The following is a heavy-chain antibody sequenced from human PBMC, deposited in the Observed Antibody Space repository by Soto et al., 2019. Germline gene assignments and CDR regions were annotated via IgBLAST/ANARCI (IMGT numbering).Heavy chain of an antibody. J-gene: IGHJ4*02. D-gene: IGHD5-18*01. Sequence: SETLSLTCTVSSAPVSSSTYTWGWIRQPPGKGLEWIGSIYYSGSTYYNPSLNSRVTVSVDTSKNQFSLKVTSVTAADTAVYYCARGGYGLGYWGQGTLVTVSS. CDR1: SAPVSSSTYT. V-gene: IGHV4-39*01. CDR2: IYYSGST. CDR3: ARGGYGLGY.